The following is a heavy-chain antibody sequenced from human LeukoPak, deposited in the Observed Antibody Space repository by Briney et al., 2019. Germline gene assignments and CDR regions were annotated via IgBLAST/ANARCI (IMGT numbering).Heavy chain of an antibody. V-gene: IGHV4-59*01. J-gene: IGHJ2*01. D-gene: IGHD6-19*01. CDR3: ARFSYPGAYSSDLSQGWYFDL. CDR1: GGSISSYY. Sequence: SETLSLTCTVSGGSISSYYWSWIRQPPGKGLEWIGYIYYGGSTNYNPSLKSRVTISIDTSKNQFSLKLSSVTAADTAVYYCARFSYPGAYSSDLSQGWYFDLWGRGTLVTVSS. CDR2: IYYGGST.